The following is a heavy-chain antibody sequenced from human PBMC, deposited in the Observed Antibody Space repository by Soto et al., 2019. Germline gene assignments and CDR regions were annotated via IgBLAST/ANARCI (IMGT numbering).Heavy chain of an antibody. V-gene: IGHV1-2*02. D-gene: IGHD2-2*01. CDR2: IIPNSGGT. CDR3: ARAGRSHWSRTSCYTKYFDY. J-gene: IGHJ4*02. CDR1: GDTVTGYY. Sequence: QVQLVQSGAEVKTPGDSVKVSCKASGDTVTGYYMHWVRQAPGQGLEWMGWIIPNSGGTNYAQKFHGRVTMTRDTSLSKTYMELSRLRSDDTAVNYCARAGRSHWSRTSCYTKYFDYRGQGTLDTVTT.